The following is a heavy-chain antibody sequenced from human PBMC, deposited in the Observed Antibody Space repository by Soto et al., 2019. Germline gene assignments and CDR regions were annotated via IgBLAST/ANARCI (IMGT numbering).Heavy chain of an antibody. V-gene: IGHV3-23*01. Sequence: EVQLLESGGGLVQPGGSLRLSCAASGFTFSSYAMSWVRQAPGRGLEWVSSISGSGGSTYYADSVKGRFTISRDNSKNTLGLQMNSLRAEDTAICYCAKAPYYDFWSSYSGFDYWGQGTLVTVSS. CDR3: AKAPYYDFWSSYSGFDY. CDR1: GFTFSSYA. CDR2: ISGSGGST. D-gene: IGHD3-3*01. J-gene: IGHJ4*02.